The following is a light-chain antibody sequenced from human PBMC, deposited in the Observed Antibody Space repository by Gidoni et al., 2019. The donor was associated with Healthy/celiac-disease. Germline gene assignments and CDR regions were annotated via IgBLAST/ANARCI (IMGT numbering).Light chain of an antibody. J-gene: IGKJ3*01. CDR1: QSVSSN. Sequence: DIVMTQSPATLSVSPGERATLSCRASQSVSSNLAWYQQKPGQAPRLLIYGASTRATGIPARFSGSGSGTECTLTISSLQSEDFAVYYCQKYNNWPPFTFGPGTKVDIK. CDR3: QKYNNWPPFT. V-gene: IGKV3-15*01. CDR2: GAS.